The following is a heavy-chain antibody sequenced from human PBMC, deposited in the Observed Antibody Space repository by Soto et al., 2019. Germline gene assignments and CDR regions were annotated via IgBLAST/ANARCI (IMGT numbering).Heavy chain of an antibody. D-gene: IGHD5-12*01. J-gene: IGHJ4*02. V-gene: IGHV3-48*02. CDR3: ARVKRNWLRLAAFDY. Sequence: GGSLRLSCAASGFTFSSYSMNWVRQAPGKGLEWVSYISSSSSTIYYADSVKGRFTISRDNAKNSLYLQMNSLRDEDTAVYYCARVKRNWLRLAAFDYWGQGTLVTVSS. CDR2: ISSSSSTI. CDR1: GFTFSSYS.